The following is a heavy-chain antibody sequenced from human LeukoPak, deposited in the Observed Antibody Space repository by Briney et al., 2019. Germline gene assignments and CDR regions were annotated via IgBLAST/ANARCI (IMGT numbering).Heavy chain of an antibody. D-gene: IGHD5-24*01. V-gene: IGHV4-59*01. Sequence: SETLSLTCTVSGDSISGYYWNWIRQPPGKGLEWIGFVHYSGSTNYNPFLKSRVTISVDISKNQFSLKLSSVTAADTAVYYCARYGMATIQFFDYWGQGTLFTVSS. CDR3: ARYGMATIQFFDY. CDR1: GDSISGYY. J-gene: IGHJ4*02. CDR2: VHYSGST.